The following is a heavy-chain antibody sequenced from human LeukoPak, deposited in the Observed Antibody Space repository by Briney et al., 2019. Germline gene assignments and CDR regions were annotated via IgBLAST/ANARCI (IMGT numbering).Heavy chain of an antibody. D-gene: IGHD2-15*01. J-gene: IGHJ4*02. CDR1: GASISGSTYY. CDR3: ARFGPPNCSGGSCLFDY. V-gene: IGHV4-39*01. CDR2: VYHDGCT. Sequence: SETLSLTCTVSGASISGSTYYWCWLRQPPGKGLEWSGSVYHDGCTYYNPSLKSRVTISVDTSKNQFSLRLSSVTAADTAVYYWARFGPPNCSGGSCLFDYWGQGTLVTVSS.